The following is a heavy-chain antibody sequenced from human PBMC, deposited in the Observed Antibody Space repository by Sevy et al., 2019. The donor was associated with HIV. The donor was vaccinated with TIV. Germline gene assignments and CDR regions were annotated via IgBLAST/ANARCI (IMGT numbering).Heavy chain of an antibody. J-gene: IGHJ5*02. Sequence: SETLSLTCTVSGGSISSYYWSWIRQPPGKGLEWIGYIYYSGSTNYNPSLKSRVTISVDTSKNQFSLKLSCVTAADTAVYYCARSGFLEWPGSFRGPRNWFDPWGQGTLVTVSS. CDR3: ARSGFLEWPGSFRGPRNWFDP. CDR1: GGSISSYY. V-gene: IGHV4-59*13. CDR2: IYYSGST. D-gene: IGHD3-3*01.